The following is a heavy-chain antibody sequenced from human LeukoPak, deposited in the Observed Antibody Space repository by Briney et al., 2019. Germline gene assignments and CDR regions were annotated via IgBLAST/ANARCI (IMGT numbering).Heavy chain of an antibody. CDR1: GFTFSSYE. Sequence: GGSLRLSCAASGFTFSSYEMNWVRQAPGKGLEWVSYISSSGSTIYYADSVKGRFTISRDNAKNSLYLQMNSLRAEDTAVYYCARGDFDYYYMDVWGKGTTVAISS. D-gene: IGHD3-3*01. CDR3: ARGDFDYYYMDV. V-gene: IGHV3-48*03. J-gene: IGHJ6*03. CDR2: ISSSGSTI.